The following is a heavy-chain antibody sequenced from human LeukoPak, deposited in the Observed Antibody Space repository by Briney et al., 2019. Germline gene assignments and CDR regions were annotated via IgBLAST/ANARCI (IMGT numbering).Heavy chain of an antibody. CDR1: GFTFSSYG. D-gene: IGHD3-22*01. J-gene: IGHJ4*02. CDR3: ATPGEHSSSYYFPGYY. CDR2: IWYDGSNK. Sequence: GGSLRLSCAASGFTFSSYGMHWVRQAPGKGLEWVAVIWYDGSNKYYADSVKGRFTISRDNSKNTLYLQMNSLRAEDTAVYYCATPGEHSSSYYFPGYYWGQGTLVTVSS. V-gene: IGHV3-33*01.